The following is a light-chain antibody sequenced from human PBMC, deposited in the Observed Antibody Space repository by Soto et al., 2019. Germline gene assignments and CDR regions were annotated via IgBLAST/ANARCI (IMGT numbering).Light chain of an antibody. CDR3: QQYNNWPRGT. V-gene: IGKV3-15*01. J-gene: IGKJ4*01. Sequence: EIVMTQSPATLSVSPGERAPLSCRAGQSVRNNLAGYQQKPGQAPRLLIYGASTRATGIPARFSGSGSGTEFTLTISSLQSEDFAVYYCQQYNNWPRGTFGGGTKVEIK. CDR1: QSVRNN. CDR2: GAS.